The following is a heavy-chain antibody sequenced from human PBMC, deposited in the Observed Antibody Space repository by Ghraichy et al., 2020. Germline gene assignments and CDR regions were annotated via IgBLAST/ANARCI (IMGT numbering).Heavy chain of an antibody. J-gene: IGHJ6*02. CDR3: ARYQIAAAGLDYYYYYGMDV. CDR1: CGSVSSVSYY. D-gene: IGHD6-13*01. CDR2: IYYSWST. Sequence: SETLSLTCTVSCGSVSSVSYYWSWIRHPPGKGLEWIVYIYYSWSTKYKPSLKSRFTISLDTSKNQFSLQLSSFTAADTAVYYCARYQIAAAGLDYYYYYGMDVWGQGTTVTVSS. V-gene: IGHV4-61*01.